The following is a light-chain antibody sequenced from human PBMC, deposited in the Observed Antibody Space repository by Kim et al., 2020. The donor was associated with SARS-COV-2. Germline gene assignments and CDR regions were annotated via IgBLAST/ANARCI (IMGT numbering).Light chain of an antibody. CDR1: SVGSKS. J-gene: IGLJ2*01. CDR3: QVWDSSSDHRVV. V-gene: IGLV3-21*04. Sequence: PGMTARFSGGGKSVGSKSVRWYQQKSGPAPFLVIYYDSDRPSGIPERFSGSNSGNTATLTISRVEAGDEADYYCQVWDSSSDHRVVFGGGTQLTVL. CDR2: YDS.